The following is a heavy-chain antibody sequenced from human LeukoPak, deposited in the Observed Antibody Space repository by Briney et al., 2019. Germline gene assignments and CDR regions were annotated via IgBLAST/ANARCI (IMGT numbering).Heavy chain of an antibody. CDR2: INHSGST. CDR3: ARVMAVWVTLAFDI. Sequence: SETLSLTCAVYGGSFSGYYWSWIRQPPGKGLEWIGEINHSGSTNYDPSLKSRVTISVDTSKNQFSLKLSSVTAADTAVYYCARVMAVWVTLAFDIWGQGTMVTVSS. J-gene: IGHJ3*02. V-gene: IGHV4-34*01. D-gene: IGHD4-23*01. CDR1: GGSFSGYY.